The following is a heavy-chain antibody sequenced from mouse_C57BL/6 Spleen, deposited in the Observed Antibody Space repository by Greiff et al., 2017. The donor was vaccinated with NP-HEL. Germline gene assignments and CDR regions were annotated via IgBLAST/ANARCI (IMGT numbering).Heavy chain of an antibody. CDR1: GFTFSDYG. CDR2: ISSGSSTI. Sequence: EVHLVESGGGLVKPGGSLKLSCAASGFTFSDYGMHWVRQAPEKGLEWVAYISSGSSTIYYADTVKGRFTISRDNAKNTLFLQMTSLRSEDTAMYYCARDVYYGSSSYDAMDYWGQGTSVTVSS. J-gene: IGHJ4*01. CDR3: ARDVYYGSSSYDAMDY. D-gene: IGHD1-1*01. V-gene: IGHV5-17*01.